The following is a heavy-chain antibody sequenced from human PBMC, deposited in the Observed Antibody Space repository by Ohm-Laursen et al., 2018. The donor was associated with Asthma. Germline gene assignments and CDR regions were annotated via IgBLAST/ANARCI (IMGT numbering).Heavy chain of an antibody. CDR3: ARESYDFWSGSLNYYYGMDV. Sequence: SLRLSCAASGFTFSSYSMNWVRQAPGKGLEWVSYITSYSSTTYYADSVKGRFTISRDNAKNSLYLQMNSLRAEDTAVYYCARESYDFWSGSLNYYYGMDVWGQGTTVTVSS. D-gene: IGHD3-3*01. CDR1: GFTFSSYS. V-gene: IGHV3-48*01. J-gene: IGHJ6*02. CDR2: ITSYSSTT.